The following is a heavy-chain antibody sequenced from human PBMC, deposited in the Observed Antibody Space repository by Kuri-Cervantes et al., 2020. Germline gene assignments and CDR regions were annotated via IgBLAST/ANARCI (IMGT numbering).Heavy chain of an antibody. J-gene: IGHJ6*03. CDR3: ARAADFWSGYNYYYMDV. CDR1: GGTFSSYA. D-gene: IGHD3-3*01. CDR2: IIPIFGTA. V-gene: IGHV1-69*13. Sequence: SVKVFCKASGGTFSSYAISWVRQAPGQGLEWMGGIIPIFGTANYAQKFQGRVTITADESTSTAYMELSSLRSEDTAVYYCARAADFWSGYNYYYMDVWGKGTTVTVSS.